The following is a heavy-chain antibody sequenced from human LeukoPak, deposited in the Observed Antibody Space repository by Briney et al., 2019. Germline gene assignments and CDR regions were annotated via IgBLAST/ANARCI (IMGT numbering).Heavy chain of an antibody. CDR1: GGSISSYY. D-gene: IGHD4-17*01. J-gene: IGHJ2*01. Sequence: PSETLSLTCTVSGGSISSYYWSWIRQPPGKGLEWIGYIYYGGSTNYNPSLKSRVTISVDTSKNQFSLKLSSVTAADTAVYYCARVRRGDYGDYWYFDLWGRGTLVTVSS. CDR3: ARVRRGDYGDYWYFDL. CDR2: IYYGGST. V-gene: IGHV4-59*01.